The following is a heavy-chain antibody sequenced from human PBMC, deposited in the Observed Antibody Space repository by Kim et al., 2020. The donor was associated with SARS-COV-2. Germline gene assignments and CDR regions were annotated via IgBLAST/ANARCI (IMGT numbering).Heavy chain of an antibody. Sequence: GESLKISCKGSGYSFTSYWISWVRQMPGKGLEWMGRIDPSDSYTNYSPSFQGHVTISADKSISTAYLQWSSLKASDTAMYYCARSIIVGATVFYYGMDVWGQGTTVTVSS. D-gene: IGHD1-26*01. CDR2: IDPSDSYT. V-gene: IGHV5-10-1*01. CDR1: GYSFTSYW. CDR3: ARSIIVGATVFYYGMDV. J-gene: IGHJ6*02.